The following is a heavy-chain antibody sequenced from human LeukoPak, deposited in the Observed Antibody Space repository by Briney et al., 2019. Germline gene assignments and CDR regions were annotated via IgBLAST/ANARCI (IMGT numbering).Heavy chain of an antibody. V-gene: IGHV3-53*01. CDR2: IYSGGST. D-gene: IGHD3-10*01. J-gene: IGHJ6*03. Sequence: SGGSLRLSCAASGFTVSSNYMSWVRQAPGKGLEWVSIIYSGGSTNYSDSVKGRFTISTDNSKNTLYLQMNSLRAEDTAVYYCASGSGSYRTPYYYMDVWGKGTTVTVSS. CDR1: GFTVSSNY. CDR3: ASGSGSYRTPYYYMDV.